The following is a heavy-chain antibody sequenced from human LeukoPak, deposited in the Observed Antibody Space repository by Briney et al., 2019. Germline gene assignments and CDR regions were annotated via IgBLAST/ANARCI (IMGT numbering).Heavy chain of an antibody. CDR1: GFTFSSYA. D-gene: IGHD2-15*01. CDR3: AKDEYCSGGSCYPECFQH. Sequence: PGGSLRLSCAASGFTFSSYAMSWVRQAPGKGLEWVSAISGSGGSTYYADSVKGRFTISRDNSKNTLYLQMNSLRAEDTAVYYCAKDEYCSGGSCYPECFQHWGQGTLVTVSS. V-gene: IGHV3-23*01. J-gene: IGHJ1*01. CDR2: ISGSGGST.